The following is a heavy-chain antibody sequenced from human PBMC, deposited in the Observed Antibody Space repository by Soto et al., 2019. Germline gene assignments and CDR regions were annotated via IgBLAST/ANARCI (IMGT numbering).Heavy chain of an antibody. J-gene: IGHJ6*02. CDR2: IYYSGST. CDR1: GGSISSSSYY. CDR3: ARGHDYYYGMDV. Sequence: PSETLSLTCTVSGGSISSSSYYWGWIRQPPGKGLEWIGSIYYSGSTYYNPSLKSRVTISVDTSKNQFSLKLSSVTAADTAVYYCARGHDYYYGMDVWGQGTTVT. V-gene: IGHV4-39*01.